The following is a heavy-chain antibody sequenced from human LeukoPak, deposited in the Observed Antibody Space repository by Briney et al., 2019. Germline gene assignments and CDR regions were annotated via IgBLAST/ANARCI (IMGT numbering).Heavy chain of an antibody. V-gene: IGHV1-69*06. CDR2: IIPIFGTA. CDR1: GGTFSSYA. J-gene: IGHJ6*03. D-gene: IGHD2-2*01. Sequence: SVKVSCKASGGTFSSYAISWVRQAPRQGLEWMGRIIPIFGTANYAQNFQGRVTITADKSTSTAYTELSSLRSEDTAVYYCARDSPIVVVPAATGIYYMDVWGKGTTVTVSS. CDR3: ARDSPIVVVPAATGIYYMDV.